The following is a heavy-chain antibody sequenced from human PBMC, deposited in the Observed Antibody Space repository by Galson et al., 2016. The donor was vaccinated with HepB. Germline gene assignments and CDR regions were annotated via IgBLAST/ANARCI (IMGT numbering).Heavy chain of an antibody. CDR1: GFTFSAYH. D-gene: IGHD3-16*01. CDR3: ARGGLYFDL. Sequence: SLRLSCAASGFTFSAYHMNWVRQAPGKGLEWVSSIDTSTQYYSDSVKGRFTISRDDAKNSLYLQINSLRAEDTAVYSCARGGLYFDLWGQGTLVTVSS. V-gene: IGHV3-69-1*01. CDR2: IDTSTQ. J-gene: IGHJ4*02.